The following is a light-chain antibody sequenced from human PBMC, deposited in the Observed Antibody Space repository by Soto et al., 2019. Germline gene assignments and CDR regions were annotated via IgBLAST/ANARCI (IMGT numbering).Light chain of an antibody. V-gene: IGLV1-44*01. J-gene: IGLJ2*01. CDR3: AAWADRLSDLL. Sequence: QSVLTQPPSASGTPGQRVTISCSGSNSNIGSNPVHWYQQFPGTAPKVLIYSNYQRPSGVPDRFSGSKSGTSASLAISGLQSEDEADYYCAAWADRLSDLLFGGGTKVTVL. CDR1: NSNIGSNP. CDR2: SNY.